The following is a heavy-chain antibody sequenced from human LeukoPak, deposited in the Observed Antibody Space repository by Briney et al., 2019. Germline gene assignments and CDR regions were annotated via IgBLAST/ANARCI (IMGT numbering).Heavy chain of an antibody. CDR3: ASYDFWSGHDAFDI. CDR2: ISSSSSYI. V-gene: IGHV3-21*01. D-gene: IGHD3-3*01. J-gene: IGHJ3*02. CDR1: GFTFSSYS. Sequence: PGGSLRLSCAASGFTFSSYSMNWVRQAPGKGLEWVSSISSSSSYIYYADSVKGRFTISRDNAKNSLYLQMNSLRAEDTAVYYCASYDFWSGHDAFDIWGQGTMVTVSS.